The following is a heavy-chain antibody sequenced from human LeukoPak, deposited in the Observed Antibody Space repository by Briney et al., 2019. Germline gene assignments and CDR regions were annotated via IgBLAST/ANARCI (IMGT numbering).Heavy chain of an antibody. D-gene: IGHD5-18*01. CDR3: AKDPGYSYGQDAFDI. J-gene: IGHJ3*02. V-gene: IGHV3-30*18. Sequence: PGRSLRLSCAVSGFTFSSYGMHWVRQAPGKGLEWVAVISYDGSNKYYADSVKGRFTISRDNSKNTLYLQMNSLRAEDTAVYYSAKDPGYSYGQDAFDIWGEGTMVSVSS. CDR2: ISYDGSNK. CDR1: GFTFSSYG.